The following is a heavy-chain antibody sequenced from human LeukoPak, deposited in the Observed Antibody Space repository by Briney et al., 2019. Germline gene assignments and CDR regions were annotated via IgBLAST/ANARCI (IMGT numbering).Heavy chain of an antibody. CDR2: IIPIFGTA. Sequence: SVKVSCKASGGTFSSYAISWVRQAPGQGLEWMGGIIPIFGTANYAQMFQGRVTITADESTSTAYMELSSLRSEDTAVYYCARDYCGGDCYSEYYYYYGMDVWGQGTTVTVSS. CDR1: GGTFSSYA. D-gene: IGHD2-21*02. J-gene: IGHJ6*02. V-gene: IGHV1-69*13. CDR3: ARDYCGGDCYSEYYYYYGMDV.